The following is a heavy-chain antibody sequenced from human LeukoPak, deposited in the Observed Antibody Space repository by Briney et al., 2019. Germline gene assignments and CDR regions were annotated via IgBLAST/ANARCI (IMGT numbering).Heavy chain of an antibody. Sequence: SETLSLTCTVSAASIRNNHWSWIRQPRGEGLEWIGYIYSTGSTSYNPSLKSRVTISVDTSKNQFSLNLTSVTAADTAVYYCARRFYYDGHHDSWGQGTLVTVSS. CDR2: IYSTGST. J-gene: IGHJ4*02. CDR3: ARRFYYDGHHDS. CDR1: AASIRNNH. D-gene: IGHD3-22*01. V-gene: IGHV4-59*08.